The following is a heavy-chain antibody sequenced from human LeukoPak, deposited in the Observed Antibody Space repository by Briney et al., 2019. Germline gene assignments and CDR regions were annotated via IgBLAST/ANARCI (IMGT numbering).Heavy chain of an antibody. CDR3: ARGYDFWSGYYTSSSYYLDY. J-gene: IGHJ4*02. CDR2: ISGSGGST. Sequence: GGSLRLSCAASGFTFSSYAMSWVRQAPGKGLEWVSAISGSGGSTYYADSVKGRFTISRDNSKNTLYLQMNSLRAEDTAVYYCARGYDFWSGYYTSSSYYLDYWGQGTLVTVSS. D-gene: IGHD3-3*01. CDR1: GFTFSSYA. V-gene: IGHV3-23*01.